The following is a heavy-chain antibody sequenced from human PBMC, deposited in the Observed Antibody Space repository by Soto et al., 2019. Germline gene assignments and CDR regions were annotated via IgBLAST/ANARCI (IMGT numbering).Heavy chain of an antibody. Sequence: SQTLSLTCATSGDSVSSNSAAWNWIRQSPSRGLEWLGRTYYRSKWYNDYAVSVKSRITINPDTSKNQFSLQLNSVTPEDTAVYYCAREEYSSGWYSGYDAFDIWGQGTMVTVSS. CDR1: GDSVSSNSAA. CDR3: AREEYSSGWYSGYDAFDI. CDR2: TYYRSKWYN. D-gene: IGHD6-19*01. V-gene: IGHV6-1*01. J-gene: IGHJ3*02.